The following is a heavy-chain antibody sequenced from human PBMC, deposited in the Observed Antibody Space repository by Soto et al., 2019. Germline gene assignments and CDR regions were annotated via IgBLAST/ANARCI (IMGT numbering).Heavy chain of an antibody. CDR3: VRATTLQRARLDP. J-gene: IGHJ5*02. CDR1: GYTFTNYG. D-gene: IGHD4-4*01. V-gene: IGHV1-18*01. Sequence: QVQLVQSGAEVKKPGASVKVSCKASGYTFTNYGISWVRQAPGQGLEWMGWISASNGNTNYAQKLQGRVTMTTDTSTSTAYMDLGGLTSDDTAVYYCVRATTLQRARLDPWGQGTLVTVSS. CDR2: ISASNGNT.